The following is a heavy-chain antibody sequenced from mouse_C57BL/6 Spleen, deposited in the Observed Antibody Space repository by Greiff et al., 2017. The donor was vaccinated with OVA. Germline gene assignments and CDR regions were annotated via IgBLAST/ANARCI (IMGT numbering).Heavy chain of an antibody. J-gene: IGHJ2*01. CDR3: ARDRAGSFYY. CDR2: ISYDGSN. Sequence: EVKVEESGPGLVKPSQSLSLTCSVTGYSITSGYYWNWIRQFPGNKLEWMGYISYDGSNNYNPSLKNRISITRDTSKNQFFLKLNSVTTEDTATYYCARDRAGSFYYWGQGTTLTVSS. D-gene: IGHD3-1*01. CDR1: GYSITSGYY. V-gene: IGHV3-6*01.